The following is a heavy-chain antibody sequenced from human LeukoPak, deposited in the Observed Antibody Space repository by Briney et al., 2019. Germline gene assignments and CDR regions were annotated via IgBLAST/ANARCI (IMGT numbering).Heavy chain of an antibody. D-gene: IGHD3-22*01. V-gene: IGHV1-2*02. CDR3: ASGDDSSGYYDAFDI. Sequence: ASVKVSCKASGYTFTGYYMHWVRQAPGQGLEWMGWINPNSGGTNYAQKFQGRVTMTRDTSISTAYMELCRLRSDDTAVYYCASGDDSSGYYDAFDIWGQGTMVTVSS. CDR2: INPNSGGT. CDR1: GYTFTGYY. J-gene: IGHJ3*02.